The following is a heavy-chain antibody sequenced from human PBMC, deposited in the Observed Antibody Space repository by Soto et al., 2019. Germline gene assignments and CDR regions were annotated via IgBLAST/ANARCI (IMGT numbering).Heavy chain of an antibody. CDR3: ARYTGDGTFDF. V-gene: IGHV1-3*01. Sequence: ASVKVSCKASGYTFSIYAMHCVRQAPGQRLEWMGWINAGYGNTKSSQKFQDRVTISRDTSASTAYMELTSLRSEDTAVYYCARYTGDGTFDFWGQGTLVTVS. D-gene: IGHD7-27*01. CDR2: INAGYGNT. CDR1: GYTFSIYA. J-gene: IGHJ4*02.